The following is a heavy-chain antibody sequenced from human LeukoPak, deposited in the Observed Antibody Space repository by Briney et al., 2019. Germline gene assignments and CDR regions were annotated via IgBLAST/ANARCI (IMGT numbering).Heavy chain of an antibody. CDR2: ISAYNGNT. V-gene: IGHV1-18*01. CDR1: GYTFTSYG. CDR3: AKGWLTEYADPNWFEP. Sequence: GASVKVSCKASGYTFTSYGISWVRQAPGQGLEWMGWISAYNGNTNYAQKLQGRVTMTTDTSTSTAYMELRSLRSDDTAVYYCAKGWLTEYADPNWFEPWGQGTLVTVSS. J-gene: IGHJ5*02. D-gene: IGHD5-12*01.